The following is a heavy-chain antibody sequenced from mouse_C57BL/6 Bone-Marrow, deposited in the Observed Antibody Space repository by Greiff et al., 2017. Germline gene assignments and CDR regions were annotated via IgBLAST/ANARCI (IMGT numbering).Heavy chain of an antibody. CDR3: ARYDYDAEGAWFAY. CDR1: GFNIKDYY. V-gene: IGHV14-2*01. Sequence: VQLKESGAELVKPGASVKLSCTASGFNIKDYYMHWVKQRTEQGLEWIGRIDPEDGETKYAPTFQGKATITADTSSNTAYLQLSSLTSEDTAVYYCARYDYDAEGAWFAYWGQGTLVTVSA. J-gene: IGHJ3*01. CDR2: IDPEDGET. D-gene: IGHD2-4*01.